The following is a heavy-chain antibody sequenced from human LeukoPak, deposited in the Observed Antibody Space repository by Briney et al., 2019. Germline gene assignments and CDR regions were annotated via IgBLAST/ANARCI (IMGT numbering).Heavy chain of an antibody. J-gene: IGHJ4*02. Sequence: KPSETLSLTCTVSRGSVSSSTYYWSWVRQPPGKGLEWIASIYYTGSTYYTPSLKSRVTISLDMSKNEFFLTMTSVTAADTAVYFCTAEKNGSPHYWGQGTQVTVSS. CDR1: RGSVSSSTYY. CDR3: TAEKNGSPHY. D-gene: IGHD2-8*01. CDR2: IYYTGST. V-gene: IGHV4-39*07.